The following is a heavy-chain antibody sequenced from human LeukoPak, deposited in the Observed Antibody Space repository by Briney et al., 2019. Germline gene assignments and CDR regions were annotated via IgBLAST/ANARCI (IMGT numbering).Heavy chain of an antibody. CDR3: ARDGLAYCGSDCYSY. V-gene: IGHV3-7*01. CDR2: IKQDGSEK. J-gene: IGHJ4*02. D-gene: IGHD2-21*02. CDR1: GFIFNTYW. Sequence: GGSLRLSCAASGFIFNTYWMSWVRQTPGKGLEWVANIKQDGSEKYYVDSVKGRFTISRDNAKNSLFLQMNNLRAEDTAVYYCARDGLAYCGSDCYSYWGQGTLVTVSS.